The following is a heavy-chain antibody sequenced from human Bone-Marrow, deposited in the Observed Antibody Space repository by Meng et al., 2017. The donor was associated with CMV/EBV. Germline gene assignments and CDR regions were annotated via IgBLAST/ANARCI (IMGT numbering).Heavy chain of an antibody. CDR1: GYTFTSYG. D-gene: IGHD3-10*01. Sequence: QVGQSGAEVKKPGAPVKVSCKASGYTFTSYGISWVRQAPGQGLEWMGWISAYNGNTNYAQKLQGRVTMTTDTSTSTAYMELRSLRSDDTAVYYCVWITMVRGVTGGVGFDPWGQGTLVTSPQ. V-gene: IGHV1-18*01. CDR2: ISAYNGNT. CDR3: VWITMVRGVTGGVGFDP. J-gene: IGHJ5*02.